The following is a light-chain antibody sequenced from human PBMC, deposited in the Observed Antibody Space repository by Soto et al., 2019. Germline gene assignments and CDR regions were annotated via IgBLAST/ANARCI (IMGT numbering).Light chain of an antibody. V-gene: IGKV1-13*02. Sequence: AIQLTQSPSSLSASVGDRVTITCRASQGISSALAWYQQKPWKAPKLLIYDASSLESGVPSRFSGSGSGTDFTLTISSLQPEDFATYYCQQFNSYPPSYTFGPGTKVDIK. CDR2: DAS. CDR3: QQFNSYPPSYT. J-gene: IGKJ3*01. CDR1: QGISSA.